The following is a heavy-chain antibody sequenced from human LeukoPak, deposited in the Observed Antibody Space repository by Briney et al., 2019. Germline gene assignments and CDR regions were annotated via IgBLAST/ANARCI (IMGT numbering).Heavy chain of an antibody. CDR2: IFNGGST. CDR1: GFAVSSNH. J-gene: IGHJ3*02. D-gene: IGHD6-13*01. Sequence: PGGSLRLSCAASGFAVSSNHMNWVRQAPGKGLEWVSVIFNGGSTYYADSVKGRFTISRDNSKNTLYLQMNSLRAEDTAVYYCARALYSSTCDAFDIWGQGTMVTVSS. V-gene: IGHV3-53*01. CDR3: ARALYSSTCDAFDI.